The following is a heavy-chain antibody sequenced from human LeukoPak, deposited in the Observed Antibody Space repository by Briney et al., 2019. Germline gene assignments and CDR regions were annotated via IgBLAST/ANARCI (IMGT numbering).Heavy chain of an antibody. D-gene: IGHD2-15*01. CDR2: IIPIFGTA. CDR3: ARQRIGRVVVVAAYFDY. J-gene: IGHJ4*02. CDR1: GGTFSSYA. V-gene: IGHV1-69*06. Sequence: SVKVSCKASGGTFSSYAISWVRQAPGQGLEWMGGIIPIFGTANYAQKLQGRVTITADKSTSTAYMELSSLRSEDTAVYYCARQRIGRVVVVAAYFDYWGQGTLVTVSS.